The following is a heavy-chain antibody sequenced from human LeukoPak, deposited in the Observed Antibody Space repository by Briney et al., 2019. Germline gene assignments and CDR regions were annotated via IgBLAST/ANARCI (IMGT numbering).Heavy chain of an antibody. CDR2: INHSGST. CDR1: GGSFSGYY. D-gene: IGHD3-22*01. CDR3: ARVRITMIVVARIYYFDY. J-gene: IGHJ4*02. V-gene: IGHV4-34*01. Sequence: SETLSLTCAVYGGSFSGYYWSWIRQPPGKGLEWIGEINHSGSTNYNPFLKSRVTISVDTSKNQFSLKLSSVTAADTAVYYCARVRITMIVVARIYYFDYWGQGTLVTVSS.